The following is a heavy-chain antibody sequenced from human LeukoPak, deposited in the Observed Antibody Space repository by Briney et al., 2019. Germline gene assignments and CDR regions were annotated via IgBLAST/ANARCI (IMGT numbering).Heavy chain of an antibody. CDR2: VYPGDSDT. J-gene: IGHJ3*02. D-gene: IGHD2-21*02. CDR1: GYTFTSYW. CDR3: ARRCGGDCFDAFDI. Sequence: GESLKISCKGSGYTFTSYWIGWVRQMPGKGLEWMGMVYPGDSDTRYSPSFQGQVTISADKSISTAYLQWSSLKASDTAMYYCARRCGGDCFDAFDIWGQGTMVIVSS. V-gene: IGHV5-51*01.